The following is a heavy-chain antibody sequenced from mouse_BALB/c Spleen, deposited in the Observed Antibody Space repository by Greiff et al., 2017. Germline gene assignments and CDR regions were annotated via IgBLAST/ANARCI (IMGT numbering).Heavy chain of an antibody. CDR2: IRNKANGYTT. CDR3: ARDRDYTMDY. Sequence: EVKLVESGGGLVQPGGSLRLSCATSGFTFTDYYMSWVRQPPGKALEWLGFIRNKANGYTTEYSASVKGRFTISRDNSQSILYLQMNTLRAEDSATYYCARDRDYTMDYWGQGNSVTVSS. J-gene: IGHJ4*01. V-gene: IGHV7-3*02. CDR1: GFTFTDYY.